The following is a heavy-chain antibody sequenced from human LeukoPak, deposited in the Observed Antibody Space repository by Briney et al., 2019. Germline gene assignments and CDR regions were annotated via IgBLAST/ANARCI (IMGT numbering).Heavy chain of an antibody. Sequence: ASVKVSCKASGYTFTSYGISWVRQAPGQGLEWMGIINPSGGSTSYAQKFQGRGTMTRDMSTSTDYMELSSLRSEDTAVYYCARGGGNHKAAAYWGQGTLVTVSS. J-gene: IGHJ4*02. CDR1: GYTFTSYG. V-gene: IGHV1-46*01. CDR3: ARGGGNHKAAAY. CDR2: INPSGGST. D-gene: IGHD6-13*01.